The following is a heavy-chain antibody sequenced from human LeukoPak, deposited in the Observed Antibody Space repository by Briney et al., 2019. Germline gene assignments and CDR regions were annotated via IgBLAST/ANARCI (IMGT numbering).Heavy chain of an antibody. Sequence: ASVKVSCKTSGYTFTRYYIHWVRQAPGQGPEWMEIINLSTGETVHAQKFQGRVTMTRDTSTSTVYMELRSLRSEDTAIYYCARGAMTAVSFDYWGQGTLVTVSS. CDR3: ARGAMTAVSFDY. CDR1: GYTFTRYY. J-gene: IGHJ4*02. CDR2: INLSTGET. D-gene: IGHD2-21*02. V-gene: IGHV1-46*01.